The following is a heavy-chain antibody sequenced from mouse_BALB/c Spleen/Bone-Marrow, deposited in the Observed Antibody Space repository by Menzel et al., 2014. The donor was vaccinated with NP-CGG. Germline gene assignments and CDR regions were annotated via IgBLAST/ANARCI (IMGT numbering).Heavy chain of an antibody. D-gene: IGHD4-1*01. Sequence: EVQLVESGGGLVQPGGSRKLSCAASGFTFSSFGMHWVRQAPEKGLEWVAYISSGSTAICYADTVKGRFTISRDNPKNTLFLRMTSLRSEDAAMYYCARGGNWDDFDVWGAGTTVTVSS. CDR1: GFTFSSFG. J-gene: IGHJ1*01. CDR3: ARGGNWDDFDV. CDR2: ISSGSTAI. V-gene: IGHV5-17*02.